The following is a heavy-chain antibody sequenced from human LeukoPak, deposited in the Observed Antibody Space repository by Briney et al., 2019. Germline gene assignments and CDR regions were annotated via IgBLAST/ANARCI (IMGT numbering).Heavy chain of an antibody. CDR2: IYYSGST. D-gene: IGHD6-6*01. J-gene: IGHJ2*01. CDR3: ARDRDSSSSGAGWYFDL. Sequence: SETLSLTCTVSGGSISSYYWSWIRQPPGKGLEWIGYIYYSGSTNYNPSLKSRVTISVDRSKNQFSLKLSSVTAADTAVYYCARDRDSSSSGAGWYFDLWGRGTLVTVSS. V-gene: IGHV4-59*12. CDR1: GGSISSYY.